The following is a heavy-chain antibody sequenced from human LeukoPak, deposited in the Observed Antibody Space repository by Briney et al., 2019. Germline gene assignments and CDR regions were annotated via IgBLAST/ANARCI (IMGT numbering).Heavy chain of an antibody. J-gene: IGHJ4*02. CDR3: ARGKGDLSMIVMIVTAVEFYFDS. Sequence: NASETLSLTCAVFGGSLSDHDWSWIRQPPGKGLEWIGEINRRGATNYNPSLKSRVTLSLDTSKNQVSLKLNSLTAADTAVYYCARGKGDLSMIVMIVTAVEFYFDSWGPGTLVTVSS. V-gene: IGHV4-34*01. CDR1: GGSLSDHD. D-gene: IGHD3-22*01. CDR2: INRRGAT.